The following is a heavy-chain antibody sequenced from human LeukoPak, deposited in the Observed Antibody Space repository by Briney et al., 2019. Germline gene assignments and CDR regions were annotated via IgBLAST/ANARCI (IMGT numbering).Heavy chain of an antibody. D-gene: IGHD1-26*01. J-gene: IGHJ4*02. Sequence: PGGSLRLSCAASGFTFSSYGMSWVRQAPGKGLEWVSAISGSGGSTYYADSVKGRFTISRDNSKNTLYPQMNNLRAEDTAVYYCAKDLVGALYYFDYWGQGTLVTVSS. CDR1: GFTFSSYG. V-gene: IGHV3-23*01. CDR3: AKDLVGALYYFDY. CDR2: ISGSGGST.